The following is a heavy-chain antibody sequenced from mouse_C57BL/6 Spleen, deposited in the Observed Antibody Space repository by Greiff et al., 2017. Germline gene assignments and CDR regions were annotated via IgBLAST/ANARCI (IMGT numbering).Heavy chain of an antibody. CDR3: TRDRRNYGNYGAMDY. D-gene: IGHD2-1*01. V-gene: IGHV5-9-1*02. Sequence: EVKLVESGEGLVKPGGSLKLSCAASGFTFSSYAMSWVRQTPEKRLEWVAYISSGGDYIYYADTVKGRFTISRDNARNTLYLQMSSLKSEDTAMYYCTRDRRNYGNYGAMDYWGQGTSVTVSS. J-gene: IGHJ4*01. CDR2: ISSGGDYI. CDR1: GFTFSSYA.